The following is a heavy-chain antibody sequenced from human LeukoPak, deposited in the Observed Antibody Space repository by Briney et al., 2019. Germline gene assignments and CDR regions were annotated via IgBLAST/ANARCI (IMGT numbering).Heavy chain of an antibody. CDR2: IYNSGST. CDR3: ARTNYDILTGSPNDGFDI. V-gene: IGHV4-59*01. D-gene: IGHD3-9*01. J-gene: IGHJ3*02. Sequence: SETLSLTCTVSGGSISSFYWSWIRQPPGKGLEWIGYIYNSGSTNYNASLKSRVTISVDTSKNQFPLKLSSVTAADTAVYYCARTNYDILTGSPNDGFDIWGQGTMVTVSS. CDR1: GGSISSFY.